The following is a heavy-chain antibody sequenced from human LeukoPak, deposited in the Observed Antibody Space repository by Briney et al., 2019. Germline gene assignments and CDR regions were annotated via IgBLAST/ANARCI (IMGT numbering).Heavy chain of an antibody. J-gene: IGHJ4*02. CDR2: IRYDGTNK. V-gene: IGHV3-30*02. Sequence: GGSLRLSCAASGFTFSNYGIHWVRQAPGKGLEWVAFIRYDGTNKYYADSVKGRFTISRDNSKNTPYLQMNSLRAEDTAVYYCAKDLAVVAATLGFDYWGQGTLVTVSS. CDR1: GFTFSNYG. D-gene: IGHD2-15*01. CDR3: AKDLAVVAATLGFDY.